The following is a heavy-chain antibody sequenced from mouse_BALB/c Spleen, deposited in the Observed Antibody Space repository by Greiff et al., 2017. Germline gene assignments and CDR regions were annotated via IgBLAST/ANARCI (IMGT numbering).Heavy chain of an antibody. D-gene: IGHD3-1*01. J-gene: IGHJ3*01. CDR3: TESSAWFAY. V-gene: IGHV1-15*01. CDR1: GYTFTDYE. Sequence: VQLQQSGAELVRPGASVTLSCKASGYTFTDYEMHWVKQTPVHGLEWIGAIDPETGGTAYNQKFKGKATLTADKSSSTAYMELRSLTSEDSAVYYCTESSAWFAYWGQGTLVTVSA. CDR2: IDPETGGT.